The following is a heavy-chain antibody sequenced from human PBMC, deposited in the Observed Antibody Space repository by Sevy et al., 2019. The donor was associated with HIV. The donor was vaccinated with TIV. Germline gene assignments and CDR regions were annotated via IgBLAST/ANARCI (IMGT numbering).Heavy chain of an antibody. Sequence: SETLSLTCTVSGGSISSSSYYWGWIRQPPGKGLEWIGSIYYSGSTYYNPSLKSRVTISVDTSKNQFSLKLGSVTAADTAVYYCARGNRGSNRWLQLGYWGQGTLVTVSS. CDR2: IYYSGST. V-gene: IGHV4-39*01. D-gene: IGHD1-1*01. J-gene: IGHJ4*02. CDR1: GGSISSSSYY. CDR3: ARGNRGSNRWLQLGY.